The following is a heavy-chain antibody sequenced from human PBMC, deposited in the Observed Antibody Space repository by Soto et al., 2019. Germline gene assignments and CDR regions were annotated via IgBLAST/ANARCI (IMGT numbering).Heavy chain of an antibody. CDR1: GFTFSSYS. J-gene: IGHJ6*02. CDR2: ISSSSSYI. D-gene: IGHD1-26*01. Sequence: EVQLVESGGGLVKPGGSLRLSCAASGFTFSSYSMNWVRQAPGKGLEWVSSISSSSSYIYYADSVKGRFTISRDNAKNSLYLQMNSLRADDTAVYYCARDRLPWALRTLYYYYYGMDFGGQGTTVTVSS. CDR3: ARDRLPWALRTLYYYYYGMDF. V-gene: IGHV3-21*01.